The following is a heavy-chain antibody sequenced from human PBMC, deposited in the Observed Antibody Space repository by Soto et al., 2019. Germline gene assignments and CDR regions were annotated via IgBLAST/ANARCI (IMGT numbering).Heavy chain of an antibody. CDR3: ARAIMYSITSLALVASHFHF. J-gene: IGHJ4*02. CDR2: LSQSESI. V-gene: IGHV4-34*01. CDR1: GGSLSGYG. D-gene: IGHD3-3*01. Sequence: SQTLSLTCPVSGGSLSGYGNSWIRQPPAKGLEWIGNLSQSESINSNPSLKDRVTVSADGAQNQFSLRLTSVTAADTAVYYCARAIMYSITSLALVASHFHFWGQGPLVTV.